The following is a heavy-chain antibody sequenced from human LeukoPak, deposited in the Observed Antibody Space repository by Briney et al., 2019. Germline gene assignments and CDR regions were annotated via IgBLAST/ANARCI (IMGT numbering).Heavy chain of an antibody. D-gene: IGHD3-10*01. CDR3: ARGGGGITTARTYYYYYYMDV. CDR1: GGSISSSSYY. CDR2: IYYSGST. V-gene: IGHV4-39*07. Sequence: SETLSLTCTVSGGSISSSSYYWGWIRQPPGKGLEWIGSIYYSGSTYYNPSLKSRVTISVDTSKNQFSLKLSSVTAADTAVYYCARGGGGITTARTYYYYYYMDVWGKGTTVTVSS. J-gene: IGHJ6*03.